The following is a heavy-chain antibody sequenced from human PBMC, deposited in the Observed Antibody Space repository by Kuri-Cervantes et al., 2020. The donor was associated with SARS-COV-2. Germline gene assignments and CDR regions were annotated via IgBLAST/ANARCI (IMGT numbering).Heavy chain of an antibody. CDR3: ARVSSGYGFDY. D-gene: IGHD5-12*01. Sequence: GGSLRLSCAASGFTFSRYSMHWVRQAPGKGLVWVSRINSAGSSTSYAGSVKGRFTISRDKAKNSLYLQMNSLRAEDTAVYYCARVSSGYGFDYWGQGTLVTVSS. CDR1: GFTFSRYS. V-gene: IGHV3-74*01. CDR2: INSAGSST. J-gene: IGHJ4*02.